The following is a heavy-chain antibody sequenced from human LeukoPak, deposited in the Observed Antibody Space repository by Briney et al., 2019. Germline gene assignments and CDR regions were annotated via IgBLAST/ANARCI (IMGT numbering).Heavy chain of an antibody. V-gene: IGHV4-39*01. CDR1: GGSISSSSYY. Sequence: SETLSLTCTVSGGSISSSSYYWGWIRQPPGKGLEWIGSIYYSGSTYYNPSLMSRVTISVDTSKNQFSLKLSSVTAADTAVYYCARNSGSSLFDYWGQGTLVTVSS. CDR3: ARNSGSSLFDY. J-gene: IGHJ4*02. D-gene: IGHD1-26*01. CDR2: IYYSGST.